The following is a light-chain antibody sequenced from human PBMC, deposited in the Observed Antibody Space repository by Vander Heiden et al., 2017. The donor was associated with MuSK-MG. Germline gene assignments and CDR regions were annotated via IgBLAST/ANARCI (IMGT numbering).Light chain of an antibody. CDR3: AARDDSLVDHVSG. CDR2: KAA. J-gene: IGLJ1*01. V-gene: IGLV1-44*01. Sequence: SALTQPASASGAPGQRVTIFCSGSASNIGRQDVSWYQFVPGTAPNLLIFKAAGRPSGVPARFFGSRSGTSASLAISGLQSEDGATYFCAARDDSLVDHVSGFG. CDR1: ASNIGRQD.